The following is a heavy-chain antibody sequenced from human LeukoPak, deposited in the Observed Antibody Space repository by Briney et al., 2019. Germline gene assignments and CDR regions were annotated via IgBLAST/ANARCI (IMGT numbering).Heavy chain of an antibody. V-gene: IGHV4-61*01. CDR1: GGSVCSRSYY. Sequence: SETLSLTCTVSGGSVCSRSYYWSWIRQPPGKGLEWIGYIYYSGSTNYNPSLKSRVTISVDTSKNQFSLKLSSVPAADTAVYYCATRVAPRVDYWGQGTLVTVSS. CDR3: ATRVAPRVDY. CDR2: IYYSGST. D-gene: IGHD2-15*01. J-gene: IGHJ4*02.